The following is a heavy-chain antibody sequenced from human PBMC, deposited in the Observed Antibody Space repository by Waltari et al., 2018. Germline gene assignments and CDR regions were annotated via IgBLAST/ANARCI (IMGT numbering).Heavy chain of an antibody. Sequence: QVQLVESGGGVVQPGRSLRLSCAASGFTFSSYGMHWVRQAPGKGLEWVAVIWYDGSNKYYADSVKGRFTSSRDNSKNTLYLQMNSLRAEDTAVYYCARAEGKVVVLDYWGQGTLVTVSS. CDR2: IWYDGSNK. CDR3: ARAEGKVVVLDY. J-gene: IGHJ4*02. CDR1: GFTFSSYG. V-gene: IGHV3-33*01. D-gene: IGHD2-15*01.